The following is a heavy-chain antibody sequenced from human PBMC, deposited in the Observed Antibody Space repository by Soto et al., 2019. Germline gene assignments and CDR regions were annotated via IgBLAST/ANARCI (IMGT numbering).Heavy chain of an antibody. V-gene: IGHV5-51*01. J-gene: IGHJ6*02. CDR3: ARHVAVYCSSTSCPYYYYYGMDV. CDR2: IYPGDSDT. Sequence: PGESLKISCKGSGYSFTSYWIGWVRQMPGKGLEWMGIIYPGDSDTRYSPSFQGQVTISADKSISTAYLQWSSLKASDTAMYYCARHVAVYCSSTSCPYYYYYGMDVWGQGTTVTVSS. D-gene: IGHD2-2*01. CDR1: GYSFTSYW.